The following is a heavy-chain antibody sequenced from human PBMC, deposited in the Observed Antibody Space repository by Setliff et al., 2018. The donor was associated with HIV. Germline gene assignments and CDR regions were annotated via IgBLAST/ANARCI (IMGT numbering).Heavy chain of an antibody. V-gene: IGHV1-3*03. CDR3: ARERDSNGYQFDY. Sequence: ASVKVSCKASGFTFTNYAIHWVRQAPGQRLEWRGWINVDSGNTKYLQDLQGRVTITKDRSASTAYMEVSNLRSEDMAVYYCARERDSNGYQFDYWGQGTLVTVSS. D-gene: IGHD3-22*01. J-gene: IGHJ4*02. CDR2: INVDSGNT. CDR1: GFTFTNYA.